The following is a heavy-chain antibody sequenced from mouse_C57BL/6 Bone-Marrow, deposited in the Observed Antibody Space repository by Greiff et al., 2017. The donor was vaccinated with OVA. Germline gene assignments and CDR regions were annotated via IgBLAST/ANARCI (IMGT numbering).Heavy chain of an antibody. CDR1: GYTFTSYW. CDR2: IDPSDSYT. CDR3: ARRGFDY. V-gene: IGHV1-69*01. Sequence: QVQLQQPGAELVMPGASVKLSCKASGYTFTSYWMHWVKQRPGQGLEWIGEIDPSDSYTNYNQKFKGKSTLTVDKSSSTAYMQLSSLTSEYSAVYYCARRGFDYWGQGTTLTVSS. J-gene: IGHJ2*01.